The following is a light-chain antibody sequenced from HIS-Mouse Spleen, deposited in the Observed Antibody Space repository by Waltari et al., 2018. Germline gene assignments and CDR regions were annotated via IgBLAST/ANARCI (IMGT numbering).Light chain of an antibody. CDR3: CSYAGSSTWV. J-gene: IGLJ3*02. Sequence: QSALTQPASVSGSPGQSITISCTGTSSDVGGHNLVSWYHQHPGKAPKLMIYEGSKRPSGVSNRFSGSKSGNTASLTISGLQAEDEADYYCCSYAGSSTWVFGGGTKLTVL. V-gene: IGLV2-23*01. CDR2: EGS. CDR1: SSDVGGHNL.